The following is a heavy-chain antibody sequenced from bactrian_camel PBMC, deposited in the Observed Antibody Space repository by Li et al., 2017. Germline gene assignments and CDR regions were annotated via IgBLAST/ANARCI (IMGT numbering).Heavy chain of an antibody. CDR1: GDDIDTAC. J-gene: IGHJ4*01. CDR2: IATGAGRT. Sequence: HVQLVESGGGSVQAGGSLVLSCKVSGDDIDTACVAWFRQLPGKERERIANIATGAGRTYYADSVKGRFTISRDVNKTTVYLHMAALQPEDSAMYYCAAGAALLVTDLCYTDYRIYGQGTQVTVS. D-gene: IGHD4*01. V-gene: IGHV3S1*01.